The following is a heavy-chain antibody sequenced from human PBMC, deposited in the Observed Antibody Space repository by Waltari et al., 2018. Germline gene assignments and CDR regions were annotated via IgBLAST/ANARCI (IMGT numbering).Heavy chain of an antibody. D-gene: IGHD3-3*01. CDR3: VRFLESYNWFDP. CDR1: GGTFSSYA. V-gene: IGHV1-69*12. J-gene: IGHJ5*02. CDR2: IIPIFGTA. Sequence: QVQLVQSGAEVKKPGSSVKVSCKASGGTFSSYAISWVRQAPGQGLEWMGGIIPIFGTANYAQKFQGRVTITADESTSTAYIELSSLRSEDTAVYYCVRFLESYNWFDPWGQGTLVTVSS.